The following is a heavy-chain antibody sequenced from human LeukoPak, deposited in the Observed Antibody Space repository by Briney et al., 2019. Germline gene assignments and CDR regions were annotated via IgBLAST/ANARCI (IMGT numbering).Heavy chain of an antibody. CDR2: IYYSGST. CDR3: ARRLSRDGYSHFDY. J-gene: IGHJ4*02. Sequence: SETLSLTCTVSGGSISSYYWSWIRQPPGKGLEWIGYIYYSGSTYYNPSLKSRVTISVDTSKNQFSLKLSSVTAADTAVYYCARRLSRDGYSHFDYWGQGTLVTVSS. D-gene: IGHD5-24*01. CDR1: GGSISSYY. V-gene: IGHV4-59*06.